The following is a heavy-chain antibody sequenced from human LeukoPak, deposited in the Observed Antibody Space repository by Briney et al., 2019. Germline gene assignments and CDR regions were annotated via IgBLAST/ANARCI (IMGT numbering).Heavy chain of an antibody. J-gene: IGHJ4*02. D-gene: IGHD2-2*02. Sequence: PGGSLRLSCAASGFTFSDYAMSWVRQAPGKGLEWVSSISGNNGDNTFYEDSVKGRFTIFRDIYKNTLFLQINSLRAEDTAVYYCAKKACTSTSCYNNFWGQGTLVTVSS. CDR1: GFTFSDYA. CDR3: AKKACTSTSCYNNF. CDR2: ISGNNGDNT. V-gene: IGHV3-23*01.